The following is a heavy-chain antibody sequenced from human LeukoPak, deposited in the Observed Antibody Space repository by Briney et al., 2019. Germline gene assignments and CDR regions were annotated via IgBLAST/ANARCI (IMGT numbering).Heavy chain of an antibody. Sequence: PGGSLRLSCAASGFTFSSYDMHWVRQATGKGLEWVSAIGTAGDTYYPGSVKGRFTISRENAKNSLYLQMNSLRAEDTAVYYCARGRAWQQLVNRYGMDVWGQGTTVSVSS. D-gene: IGHD6-13*01. CDR2: IGTAGDT. J-gene: IGHJ6*02. CDR3: ARGRAWQQLVNRYGMDV. V-gene: IGHV3-13*01. CDR1: GFTFSSYD.